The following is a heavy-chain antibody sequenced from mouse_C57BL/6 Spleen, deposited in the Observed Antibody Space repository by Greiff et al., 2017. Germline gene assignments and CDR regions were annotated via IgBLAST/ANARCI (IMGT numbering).Heavy chain of an antibody. J-gene: IGHJ4*01. CDR1: GYTFTSYW. CDR2: IYPGSGST. Sequence: QVQLQQPGAELVKPGASVKMSCKASGYTFTSYWITWVKQRPGQGLEWIGDIYPGSGSTNYNEKFKSKATLTVDTSSSTAYMQLSSLTSEDSAVYYCAKEGFYYVGFYYYAMDYWGQGTSVTVSS. D-gene: IGHD1-1*01. CDR3: AKEGFYYVGFYYYAMDY. V-gene: IGHV1-55*01.